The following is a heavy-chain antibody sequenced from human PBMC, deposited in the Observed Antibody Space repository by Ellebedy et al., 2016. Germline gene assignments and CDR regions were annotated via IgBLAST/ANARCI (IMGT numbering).Heavy chain of an antibody. Sequence: GESLKISCAAPGFTFSSYWMTWFRQVPGKGLEWVANIKPDGSEKHYVDSVKGRFTISRDNAKNSLYLQMNSLRAEDAAVYYCARTPLVTFGGDLYYFDNWGQGTLVTVTS. D-gene: IGHD3-16*01. V-gene: IGHV3-7*01. CDR2: IKPDGSEK. J-gene: IGHJ4*02. CDR1: GFTFSSYW. CDR3: ARTPLVTFGGDLYYFDN.